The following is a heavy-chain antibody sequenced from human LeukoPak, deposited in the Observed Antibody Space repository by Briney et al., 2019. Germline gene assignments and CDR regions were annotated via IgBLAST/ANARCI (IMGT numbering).Heavy chain of an antibody. V-gene: IGHV3-23*01. CDR1: GFTFSTNG. D-gene: IGHD5-12*01. J-gene: IGHJ4*02. Sequence: PGGSLRLSCAASGFTFSTNGMTWVRQAPGKGLEWVSSMSGSGDNTYYADTVKGRFTISRDNSKNTLYLQMNSLRAEDTAIYYCAKVRHLVATIGYLDYWGQGALVTVSS. CDR2: MSGSGDNT. CDR3: AKVRHLVATIGYLDY.